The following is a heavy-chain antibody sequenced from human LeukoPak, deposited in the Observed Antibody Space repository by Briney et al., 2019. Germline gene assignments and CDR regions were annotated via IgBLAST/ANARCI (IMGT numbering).Heavy chain of an antibody. CDR2: ITSGGDYI. CDR1: GFTFNTFN. J-gene: IGHJ4*02. Sequence: GGSLRLSCAASGFTFNTFNMNWVRQAPGKGLGWVSSITSGGDYIYYADSVKGRFTTSRDNAKNSLSLQLNSLRVEDTAVYYCARGHYDVLAASYKWTPDYWGQGTLVTVSS. CDR3: ARGHYDVLAASYKWTPDY. V-gene: IGHV3-21*01. D-gene: IGHD3-9*01.